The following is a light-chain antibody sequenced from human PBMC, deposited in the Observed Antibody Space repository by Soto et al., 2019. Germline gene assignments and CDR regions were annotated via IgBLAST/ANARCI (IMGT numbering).Light chain of an antibody. CDR1: SSNIGNNN. CDR3: AAWDDSLSSVV. Sequence: QSVLTQPPSASGTPGQRVTISCSGSSSNIGNNNIYWYQQFPGTAPKLLISRNNQRPSGVPDRFSGSKSGTSGSLAISGLRSEDEADYYCAAWDDSLSSVVFGGGTQLTVL. CDR2: RNN. V-gene: IGLV1-47*01. J-gene: IGLJ2*01.